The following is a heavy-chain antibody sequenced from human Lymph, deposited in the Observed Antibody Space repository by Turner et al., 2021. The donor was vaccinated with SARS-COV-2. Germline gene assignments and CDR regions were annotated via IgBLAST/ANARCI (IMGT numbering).Heavy chain of an antibody. CDR3: GRSAPQGWYDPVFDY. CDR2: IYYSEIT. V-gene: IGHV4-39*01. Sequence: QLQLQDALLGLVKPSELLSPSGTVAGRSISRSVYYWGWFRQPPGKGLEWFGIIYYSEITYYNPYFMSRVIISVNTSKKQFSLMLSFGTAADTAVFYCGRSAPQGWYDPVFDYWGQGTLVTVSS. J-gene: IGHJ4*02. D-gene: IGHD6-19*01. CDR1: GRSISRSVYY.